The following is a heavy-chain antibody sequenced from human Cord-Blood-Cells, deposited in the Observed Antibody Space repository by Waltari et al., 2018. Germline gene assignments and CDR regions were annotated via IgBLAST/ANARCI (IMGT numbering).Heavy chain of an antibody. CDR3: ARGTAGLYFDY. Sequence: QVQLVESGGGVVQPGRSLRLSCAASGFTFSSYGMHWVRQAPGKGLEWVAGIWYDGSNKYYADSVKGRFTISRDNSKNTLYLQMNSLRAEDTAVYYCARGTAGLYFDYWGQGTLVTVSS. V-gene: IGHV3-33*01. CDR2: IWYDGSNK. D-gene: IGHD6-13*01. J-gene: IGHJ4*02. CDR1: GFTFSSYG.